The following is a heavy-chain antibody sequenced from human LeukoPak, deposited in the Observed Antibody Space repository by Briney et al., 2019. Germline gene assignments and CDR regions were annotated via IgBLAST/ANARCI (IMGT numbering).Heavy chain of an antibody. CDR3: ARVKLSYANDLSTFDI. D-gene: IGHD3-16*01. J-gene: IGHJ3*02. V-gene: IGHV4-59*01. CDR2: IYYSGNT. Sequence: TSETLSLTCTVPSGSISSYYWSWXXQSPGKGLEWLXFIYYSGNTNYNPSLKSRVTISIDTSKNQFSLKLSSVTAADTAVYYCARVKLSYANDLSTFDIWGQGTMVIVSS. CDR1: SGSISSYY.